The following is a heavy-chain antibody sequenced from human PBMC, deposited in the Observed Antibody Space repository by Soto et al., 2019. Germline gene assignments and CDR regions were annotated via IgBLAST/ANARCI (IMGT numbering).Heavy chain of an antibody. Sequence: VGSLRLSCAASGFTFSSYSMNWVRQAPGKGLEWVSSISSSSSYIYYADSVKGRFTISRDNAKNSLYLQMNSLRAEDTAVYYCARDSASTTYTDYWGQGTLVTVSS. V-gene: IGHV3-21*01. CDR2: ISSSSSYI. D-gene: IGHD1-1*01. J-gene: IGHJ4*02. CDR1: GFTFSSYS. CDR3: ARDSASTTYTDY.